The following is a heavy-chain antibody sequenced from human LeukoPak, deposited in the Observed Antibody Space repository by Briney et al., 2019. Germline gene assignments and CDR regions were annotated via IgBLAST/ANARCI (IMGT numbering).Heavy chain of an antibody. Sequence: SQTLSLTCTVSGGSISSGGYYWSWIRQPPGKGLEWIGEINHSGSTNYNPSLKSRVTISVDTSKNQFSLKLSSVTAADTAVYYCARGYSGSYRVVGNAFDIWGQGTMVTVSS. CDR2: INHSGST. CDR1: GGSISSGGYY. V-gene: IGHV4-30-2*01. D-gene: IGHD1-26*01. CDR3: ARGYSGSYRVVGNAFDI. J-gene: IGHJ3*02.